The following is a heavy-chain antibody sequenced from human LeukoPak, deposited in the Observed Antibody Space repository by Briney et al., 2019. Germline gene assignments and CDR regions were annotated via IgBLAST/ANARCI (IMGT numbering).Heavy chain of an antibody. Sequence: SETLSLTCAVYGGSFSGYYWSWIRQPPGKRLEWIGEINHSGSTNYNPSLKSRVTISVDTSKNQFSLKLSSVTAADTAVYYCARDSSGHYVDAFDIWGQGTMVTVSS. CDR1: GGSFSGYY. CDR3: ARDSSGHYVDAFDI. J-gene: IGHJ3*02. D-gene: IGHD3-22*01. V-gene: IGHV4-34*01. CDR2: INHSGST.